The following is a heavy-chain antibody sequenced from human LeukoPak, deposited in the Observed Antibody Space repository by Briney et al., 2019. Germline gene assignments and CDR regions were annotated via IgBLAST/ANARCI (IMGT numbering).Heavy chain of an antibody. J-gene: IGHJ4*02. CDR1: GYTFTDYY. CDR3: ARESVPAVAARRGLNY. CDR2: INPNSGGT. Sequence: ASVKVSCKASGYTFTDYYMHWVRQAPGQGLEWMGRINPNSGGTNYAQKFQGRVTMTRDTSISTVYMEMSRLRSDDTAVYYCARESVPAVAARRGLNYWGQGTLVAVSS. D-gene: IGHD6-6*01. V-gene: IGHV1-2*06.